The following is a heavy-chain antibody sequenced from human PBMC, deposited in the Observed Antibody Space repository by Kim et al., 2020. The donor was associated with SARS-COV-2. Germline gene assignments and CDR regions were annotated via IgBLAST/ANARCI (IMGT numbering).Heavy chain of an antibody. CDR3: VVDSRWSGWFDP. D-gene: IGHD3-22*01. Sequence: SETLSLTCTVSGGSLSRSDVYWGWIRQPPGKGLEWIGISFYSGTTFYNPPLKRRVTISVDTPKNQFPLGLLSVTSADTAGYYCVVDSRWSGWFDPWGQGTLVTVSS. CDR2: SFYSGTT. V-gene: IGHV4-39*01. CDR1: GGSLSRSDVY. J-gene: IGHJ5*02.